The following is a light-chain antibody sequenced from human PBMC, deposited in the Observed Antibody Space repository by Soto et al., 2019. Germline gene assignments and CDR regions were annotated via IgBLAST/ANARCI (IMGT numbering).Light chain of an antibody. J-gene: IGKJ4*01. CDR2: NAS. V-gene: IGKV3-15*01. CDR1: QSVSTN. CDR3: QQYDLATG. Sequence: EIVMTQSPDTLSVSPGERATLSCRASQSVSTNLAWYQQKPGQAPRLLIFNASTRSTGTAARFSGSGSGTEFTLTLSRLQSEDFAVYYCQQYDLATGFGGGTKVAIK.